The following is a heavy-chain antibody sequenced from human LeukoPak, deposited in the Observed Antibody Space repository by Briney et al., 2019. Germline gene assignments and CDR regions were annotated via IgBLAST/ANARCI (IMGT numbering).Heavy chain of an antibody. CDR1: GFTFSSYA. D-gene: IGHD3-3*01. CDR2: ISGSGGST. J-gene: IGHJ3*02. V-gene: IGHV3-23*01. Sequence: GGSLRLSCAASGFTFSSYAMSWVRQAPGKGLEWVSAISGSGGSTYYADSVKGRFTISRDNSENTLYLQMNSLRAEDTAVYYCANLKPTIFGVADAFDIWGQGTMVTVSS. CDR3: ANLKPTIFGVADAFDI.